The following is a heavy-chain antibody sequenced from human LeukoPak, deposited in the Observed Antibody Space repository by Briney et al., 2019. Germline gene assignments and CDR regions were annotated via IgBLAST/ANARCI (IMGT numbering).Heavy chain of an antibody. D-gene: IGHD4-17*01. CDR1: GGSLSAYY. V-gene: IGHV4-34*01. Sequence: SETLSLTCAVYGGSLSAYYWTWIRQPPGKGLEWIGSIYHSGSTYYNPSLKSRVTISVDTSKNQFSLKLSSVTAADTAVYYCARHLYGAPDYWGQGTLVTVSS. CDR2: IYHSGST. J-gene: IGHJ4*02. CDR3: ARHLYGAPDY.